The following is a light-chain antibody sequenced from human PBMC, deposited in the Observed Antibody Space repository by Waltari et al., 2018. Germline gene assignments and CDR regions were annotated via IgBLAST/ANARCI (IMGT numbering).Light chain of an antibody. CDR2: GKN. CDR1: SPRSYY. J-gene: IGLJ2*01. Sequence: SSELTQDPAVSVALGQTASITRQADSPRSYYASWYQQKPGQAPVLVIYGKNNRPSGIPDRFSGSSSGNTASLTITGAQAEDEADYYCNSRDSSGNHVVFGGGTKLTVL. CDR3: NSRDSSGNHVV. V-gene: IGLV3-19*01.